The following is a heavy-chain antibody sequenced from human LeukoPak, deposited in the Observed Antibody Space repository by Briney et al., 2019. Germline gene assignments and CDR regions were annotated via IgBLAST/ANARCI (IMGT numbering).Heavy chain of an antibody. CDR2: NSGSGGST. CDR1: GFTFSSYA. Sequence: GGSLRLSCSASGFTFSSYAMSWVRQAPGKGLEWVSANSGSGGSTYYADSVKGRFTISRDNSKNTLYLQMNSLRAEDTAVYYCAKDREWWGSTGGVFDYWGQGTLVTVSS. V-gene: IGHV3-23*01. D-gene: IGHD3-16*01. CDR3: AKDREWWGSTGGVFDY. J-gene: IGHJ4*02.